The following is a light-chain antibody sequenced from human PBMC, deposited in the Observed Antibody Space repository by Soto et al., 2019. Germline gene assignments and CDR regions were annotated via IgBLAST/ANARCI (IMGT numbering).Light chain of an antibody. Sequence: QSALTQPASVSGSPGQSIIISCTGTSSEVGGYDFVSWYQQHPGKAPKLIIYEVSYRPSGVSDRFSGSKSGNTASLTISGLQAEDEADYYCSSYRSSSTLFVFGSGTNLTVL. J-gene: IGLJ1*01. CDR3: SSYRSSSTLFV. CDR1: SSEVGGYDF. CDR2: EVS. V-gene: IGLV2-14*01.